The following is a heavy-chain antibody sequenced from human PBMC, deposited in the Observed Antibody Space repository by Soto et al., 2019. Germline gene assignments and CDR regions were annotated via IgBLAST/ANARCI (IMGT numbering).Heavy chain of an antibody. J-gene: IGHJ6*02. CDR1: GFTFSSYT. D-gene: IGHD2-15*01. CDR2: ISSGSAYI. V-gene: IGHV3-21*01. CDR3: ARGCSGGSCYGFFYGMGV. Sequence: EVQLVESGGGLVKPGGSLRLSCAASGFTFSSYTMNWVRQAPGKGLEWVSSISSGSAYIYYADSMKGRFTISRDNAKDSLYLQMNSLRAEDTAVYYWARGCSGGSCYGFFYGMGVWGQGTTVTVSS.